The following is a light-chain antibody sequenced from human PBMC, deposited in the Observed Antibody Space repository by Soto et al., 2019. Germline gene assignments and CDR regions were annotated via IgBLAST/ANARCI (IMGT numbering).Light chain of an antibody. CDR3: QQYNNWPLYT. J-gene: IGKJ2*01. CDR2: GAS. V-gene: IGKV3-15*01. Sequence: EIAMTQSPATLSVSPGERATLSCRASQSISSTLAWYQQKPGQAPRLLIYGASIRATGIPDRFSGSGSGTEFTLTISSLQSEDFAIYYCQQYNNWPLYTFGQGTKLEIK. CDR1: QSISST.